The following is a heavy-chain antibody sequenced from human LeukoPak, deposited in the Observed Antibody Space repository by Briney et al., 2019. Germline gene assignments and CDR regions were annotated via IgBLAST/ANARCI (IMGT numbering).Heavy chain of an antibody. V-gene: IGHV3-23*01. J-gene: IGHJ4*02. D-gene: IGHD1-26*01. CDR2: VGATNSDT. CDR1: GFSFSRNA. Sequence: GGSLRLSCTASGFSFSRNAMNWVRQPPGKGLEWVSGVGATNSDTSYAVSVRGRFAISRDNSKNTVSLMMNNLRVDDTAMYYCATHDTLVGVFRGLGTLVTVSS. CDR3: ATHDTLVGVF.